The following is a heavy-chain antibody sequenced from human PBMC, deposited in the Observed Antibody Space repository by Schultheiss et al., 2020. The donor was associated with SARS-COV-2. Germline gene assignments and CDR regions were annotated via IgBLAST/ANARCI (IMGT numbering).Heavy chain of an antibody. Sequence: GGSLRLSCAASGLHFSSYGMHWVRQAPGKGLEWVAVISSDGSNKYYADSVKGRFTISRDNSKNTLYLQMTSLRAEDTALYYCAKDMHSNYVPVYGMDVWGQGTTVTVSS. CDR1: GLHFSSYG. V-gene: IGHV3-30*01. D-gene: IGHD4-11*01. CDR3: AKDMHSNYVPVYGMDV. CDR2: ISSDGSNK. J-gene: IGHJ6*02.